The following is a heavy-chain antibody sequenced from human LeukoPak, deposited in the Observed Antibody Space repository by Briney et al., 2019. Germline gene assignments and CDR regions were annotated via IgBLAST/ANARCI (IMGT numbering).Heavy chain of an antibody. V-gene: IGHV1-18*01. CDR1: GYTFTSYG. D-gene: IGHD2-21*02. Sequence: ASVKVSCKASGYTFTSYGISWVRQAPGQGLEWMGWISANNGNTNYAQKLQGRVTMTTDTSTSTAYMELRRLRSDDTAVYYCARDSPHIVVVTAISGFDYWGQGTLVTVSS. CDR2: ISANNGNT. J-gene: IGHJ4*02. CDR3: ARDSPHIVVVTAISGFDY.